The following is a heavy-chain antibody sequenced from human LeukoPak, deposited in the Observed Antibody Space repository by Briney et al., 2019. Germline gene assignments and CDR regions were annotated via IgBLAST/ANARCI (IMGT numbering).Heavy chain of an antibody. CDR1: GGSISSSNW. CDR2: IYHSGST. D-gene: IGHD3-10*01. J-gene: IGHJ5*02. Sequence: SGTLSLTCAVSGGSISSSNWWSWVRQPPGKGLEWIGEIYHSGSTNYNPSLKSRVTISVDTSKNQFSLKLISVTAADAAVYYCAGHDYYGSGSYRWGQGTLVTVSS. CDR3: AGHDYYGSGSYR. V-gene: IGHV4-4*02.